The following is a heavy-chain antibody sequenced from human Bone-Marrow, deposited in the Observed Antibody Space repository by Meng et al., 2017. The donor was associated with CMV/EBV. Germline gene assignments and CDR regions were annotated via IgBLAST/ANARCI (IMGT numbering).Heavy chain of an antibody. Sequence: SETLSLTCTVSGGSISSSSYYWGWIRQPPGKGLEWIGSIYYSGSTYYNPSLKSRVTISVDTSKNQFSLKLSSVTAADTAVYYCAIPYYDSGNRSGIGEYWGQRTLVTVSS. CDR2: IYYSGST. CDR1: GGSISSSSYY. CDR3: AIPYYDSGNRSGIGEY. D-gene: IGHD3-10*01. J-gene: IGHJ4*02. V-gene: IGHV4-39*07.